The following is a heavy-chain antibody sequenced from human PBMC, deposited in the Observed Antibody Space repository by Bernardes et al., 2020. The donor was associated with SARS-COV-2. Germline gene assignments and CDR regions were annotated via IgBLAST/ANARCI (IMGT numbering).Heavy chain of an antibody. CDR1: GGSVSSYY. Sequence: SETLSLTCTVSGGSVSSYYWSWIRQPPGKGLEWIGYIFHSGSINYNPYLKSRLTISVDTSKNQFSLKLSSATAADTAVYYCAREGYYDSSGYYHHDAFDIWGQGTMVTVSS. V-gene: IGHV4-59*02. CDR3: AREGYYDSSGYYHHDAFDI. D-gene: IGHD3-22*01. J-gene: IGHJ3*02. CDR2: IFHSGSI.